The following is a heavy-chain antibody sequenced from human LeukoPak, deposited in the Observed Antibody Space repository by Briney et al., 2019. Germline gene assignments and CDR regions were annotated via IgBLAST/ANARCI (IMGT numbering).Heavy chain of an antibody. Sequence: PGGSLRLSCAASGFTFRHYTMHWVRQAPGKGLEWVAALSDDGSNKFYADSVKGRFTVSRDNSKNTVYLQMNSLRAEDTAVYYCAKSSYYDASGYYREYYFDSWGQGTLVTVSS. CDR3: AKSSYYDASGYYREYYFDS. CDR1: GFTFRHYT. V-gene: IGHV3-30*04. J-gene: IGHJ4*02. CDR2: LSDDGSNK. D-gene: IGHD3-22*01.